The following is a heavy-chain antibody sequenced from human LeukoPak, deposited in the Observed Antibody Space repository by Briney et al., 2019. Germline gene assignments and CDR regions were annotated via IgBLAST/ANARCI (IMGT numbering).Heavy chain of an antibody. CDR2: IRSKAYGGTA. CDR1: GFTSADYA. J-gene: IGHJ6*03. V-gene: IGHV3-49*04. D-gene: IGHD3-9*01. Sequence: GGSLRLSCTTSGFTSADYAMSWVRQAPGKGLEWVGFIRSKAYGGTAEYAASVKGRFTISRDDYKSIAYLQMNSLKTEDTAVYYCSRDRRQPYYDILTGSSSYYYYMDVWGTGTTVTISS. CDR3: SRDRRQPYYDILTGSSSYYYYMDV.